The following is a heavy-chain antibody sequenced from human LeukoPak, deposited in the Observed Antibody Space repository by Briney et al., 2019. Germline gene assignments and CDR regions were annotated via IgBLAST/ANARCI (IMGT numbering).Heavy chain of an antibody. CDR1: GFTFSDYY. J-gene: IGHJ6*02. CDR3: ARAQYSGYDSPPYYYYGMDV. V-gene: IGHV3-11*01. CDR2: ISSSGSTI. Sequence: PGGSLRLSCAASGFTFSDYYMSWIRQAAGKGLEWVSYISSSGSTIYYADSVKGRFTISRDNAKNALYLQMNSLRAEDTAVYYCARAQYSGYDSPPYYYYGMDVWGQGTTVTVSS. D-gene: IGHD5-12*01.